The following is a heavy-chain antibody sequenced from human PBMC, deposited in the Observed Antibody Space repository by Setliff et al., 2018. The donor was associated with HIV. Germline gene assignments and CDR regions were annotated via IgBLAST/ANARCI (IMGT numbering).Heavy chain of an antibody. J-gene: IGHJ4*02. CDR2: INPNSGGT. CDR3: ARGFRVTALGPGPSEY. D-gene: IGHD2-21*02. V-gene: IGHV1-2*02. Sequence: ASVKVSCKASGYSFTGQYIHWVRQAPGQGLEWMGWINPNSGGTNYAQKFQGRVTITRDTSISTSSVELTSPTSDDTAVYYCARGFRVTALGPGPSEYWGQGTLVTVSS. CDR1: GYSFTGQY.